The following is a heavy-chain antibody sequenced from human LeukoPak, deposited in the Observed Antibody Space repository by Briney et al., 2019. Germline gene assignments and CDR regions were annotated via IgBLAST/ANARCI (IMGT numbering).Heavy chain of an antibody. CDR1: GYTFTSYG. Sequence: ASVKVSCKASGYTFTSYGISSVRQAPGQGLEWMGWISAYNGNTNYAQKLQGRVTMTTDTSTSTAYMELRSLRSDDTAVYYCARDHRRYSSSWYDRGYFDYWGQGTLVTVSS. CDR3: ARDHRRYSSSWYDRGYFDY. J-gene: IGHJ4*02. D-gene: IGHD6-13*01. V-gene: IGHV1-18*01. CDR2: ISAYNGNT.